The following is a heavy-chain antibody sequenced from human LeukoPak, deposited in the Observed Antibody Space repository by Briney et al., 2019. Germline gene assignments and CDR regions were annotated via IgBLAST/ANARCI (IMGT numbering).Heavy chain of an antibody. V-gene: IGHV3-30*02. D-gene: IGHD3-3*01. Sequence: GGSLRLSCAASGFTFSSYDMHWVRQAPGKGLEWVAFIRYDGSNKYYADSVKGRFTISRDNSKNTLYLQMNSLRAEDTAVYYGAKDYVRFVDYWGQGTLVTVSS. CDR2: IRYDGSNK. CDR3: AKDYVRFVDY. CDR1: GFTFSSYD. J-gene: IGHJ4*02.